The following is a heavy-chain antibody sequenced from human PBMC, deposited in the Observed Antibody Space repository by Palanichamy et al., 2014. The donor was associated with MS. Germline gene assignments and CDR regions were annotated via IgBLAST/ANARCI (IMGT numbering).Heavy chain of an antibody. Sequence: QVQLVQSGAEVKKPGASVKVSCKASGYTFTSYDINWVRQATGQGLEWMGWMNPNSGNTGYAQKFQGRVTMTRNTSISTAYMELSSLRSEDTAVYYCARELGWLRQDYGDDDYWGQGTLVTVSS. CDR2: MNPNSGNT. CDR3: ARELGWLRQDYGDDDY. V-gene: IGHV1-8*01. J-gene: IGHJ4*02. CDR1: GYTFTSYD. D-gene: IGHD4-17*01.